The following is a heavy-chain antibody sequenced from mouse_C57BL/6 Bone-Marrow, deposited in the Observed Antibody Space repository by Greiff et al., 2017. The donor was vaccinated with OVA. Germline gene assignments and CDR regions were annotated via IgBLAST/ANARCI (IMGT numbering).Heavy chain of an antibody. CDR3: ARQGYGSSYDYAMDY. Sequence: DVQLQESGGGLVQPGESLKLSCESNEYEFPSHDMSWVRKTPEKRLELVAAINSDGGSTYYPDTMERRFIISRDNTKKTLYLQMSSLRSEDTALYYCARQGYGSSYDYAMDYWGQGTSVTVSS. D-gene: IGHD1-1*01. V-gene: IGHV5-2*01. CDR1: EYEFPSHD. J-gene: IGHJ4*01. CDR2: INSDGGST.